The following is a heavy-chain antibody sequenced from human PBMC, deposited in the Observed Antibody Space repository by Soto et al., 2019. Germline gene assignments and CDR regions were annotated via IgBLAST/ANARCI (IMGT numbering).Heavy chain of an antibody. CDR1: GGSISSGGYY. CDR3: ARGEIQLVAFDI. Sequence: SETLSLTCTVSGGSISSGGYYWSWIRQHPGKGLEWIGYIYYSGSTYYNPSLKSRVTIPVDTSKNQFSLKLSSVTAADTAVYYCARGEIQLVAFDIWGQGTMVTVSS. D-gene: IGHD5-18*01. CDR2: IYYSGST. V-gene: IGHV4-31*03. J-gene: IGHJ3*02.